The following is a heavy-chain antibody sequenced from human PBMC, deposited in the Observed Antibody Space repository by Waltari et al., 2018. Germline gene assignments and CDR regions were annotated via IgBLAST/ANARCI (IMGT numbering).Heavy chain of an antibody. V-gene: IGHV3-33*08. Sequence: QVQLVESGGGVVQPGRSLRLSCAASGFTFSSYGMPWVRQAPGKGLEWVAVIWYDGSNKYYADSVKGRFTISRDNSKNTLYLQMNSLRAEDTAMYYCAKTAVAPEGYYYYYMDVWGKGTMVTVSS. D-gene: IGHD6-19*01. CDR2: IWYDGSNK. CDR3: AKTAVAPEGYYYYYMDV. CDR1: GFTFSSYG. J-gene: IGHJ6*03.